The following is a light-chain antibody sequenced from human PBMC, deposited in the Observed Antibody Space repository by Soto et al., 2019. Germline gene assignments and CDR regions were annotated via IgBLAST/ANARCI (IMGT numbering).Light chain of an antibody. J-gene: IGLJ1*01. CDR3: SSFTSSITYV. CDR1: SSDVGGYNS. CDR2: DVY. Sequence: QSALTQPASVSGSPGQSITISCTGTSSDVGGYNSVSWYQQHPGKAPKLIIYDVYNRPSGLSHRFSGSKSDNTASLIISGLQADDEADYYCSSFTSSITYVFGTGTKLTVL. V-gene: IGLV2-14*01.